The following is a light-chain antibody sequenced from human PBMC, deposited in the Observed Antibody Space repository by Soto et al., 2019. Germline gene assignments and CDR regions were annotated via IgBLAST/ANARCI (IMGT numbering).Light chain of an antibody. CDR1: QRVSSN. CDR2: GAS. Sequence: EIVTTQSPATLSVSPGERATLSCRASQRVSSNLAWYQQKPGQAPRLLIYGASTRATGIPARFSGSGSGTEFTLTISSLQSEDFAVYYCQQYNNWPPWTFGQGTKVEIK. V-gene: IGKV3-15*01. J-gene: IGKJ1*01. CDR3: QQYNNWPPWT.